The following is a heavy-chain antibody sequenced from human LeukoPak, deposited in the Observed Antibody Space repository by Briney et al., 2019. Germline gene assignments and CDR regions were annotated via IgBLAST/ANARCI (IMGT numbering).Heavy chain of an antibody. CDR2: ISSSSYI. CDR1: GFTFSSYS. CDR3: ARDPSGWYFVDY. V-gene: IGHV3-21*01. Sequence: AGGSLRLSCAASGFTFSSYSMNWVRQAPGKGLEWVSSISSSSYIYYADSAKGRFTISRDNAKNSLYLQMNSLRAEDTAVYYCARDPSGWYFVDYWGQGTLVTVSS. J-gene: IGHJ4*02. D-gene: IGHD6-19*01.